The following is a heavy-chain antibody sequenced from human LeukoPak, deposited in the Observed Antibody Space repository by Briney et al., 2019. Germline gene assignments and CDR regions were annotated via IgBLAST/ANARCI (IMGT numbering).Heavy chain of an antibody. CDR3: ARLGRDGYNGHYYSYYYMDV. D-gene: IGHD5-24*01. CDR2: FDPEDGET. J-gene: IGHJ6*03. Sequence: ASVKVSCKVSGYTLTELSMHWVRQAPGKGLEWMGGFDPEDGETIYAQKFQGRVTMTEDTSTDTAYMELSSLRSEDTAVYYCARLGRDGYNGHYYSYYYMDVWGKGTTVTVSS. V-gene: IGHV1-24*01. CDR1: GYTLTELS.